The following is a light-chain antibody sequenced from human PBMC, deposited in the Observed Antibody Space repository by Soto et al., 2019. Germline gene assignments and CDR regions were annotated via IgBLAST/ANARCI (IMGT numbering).Light chain of an antibody. J-gene: IGLJ3*02. CDR2: GNR. Sequence: QSVLTQPPSVSGAPGQMVTISCTGNNSNLGAGYDVHLYQQLPGAAPKLVIFGNRNRPSGVPERFSGSKSGTSASLAITGLQAEDEADYYCQAYDDSLTAFVFGGGTKVTVL. CDR3: QAYDDSLTAFV. CDR1: NSNLGAGYD. V-gene: IGLV1-40*01.